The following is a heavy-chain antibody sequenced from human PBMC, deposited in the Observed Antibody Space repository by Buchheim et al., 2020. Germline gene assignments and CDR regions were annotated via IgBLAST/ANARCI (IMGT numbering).Heavy chain of an antibody. D-gene: IGHD2-15*01. J-gene: IGHJ4*02. Sequence: QVQVQEPGPGLVKPSETLSLTCTVSGGSTSSYYWSWIRQPPGRKLEWIGFIHYSGNTNYNPSLKSRVTISLDTARTQLSLNLTSVTAAVTAIYYCAREVRSRGDISFDSWGQGTL. CDR3: AREVRSRGDISFDS. CDR2: IHYSGNT. V-gene: IGHV4-59*12. CDR1: GGSTSSYY.